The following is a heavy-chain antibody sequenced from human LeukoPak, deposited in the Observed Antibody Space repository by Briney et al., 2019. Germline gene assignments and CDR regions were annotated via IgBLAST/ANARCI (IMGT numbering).Heavy chain of an antibody. CDR3: ARGRLRIRVFGY. Sequence: RGSLRLSCAASGFTFSSYGMHWVRQAPGKGLEWVAVIWYDGSNKYYADSVKGRFTISRDNSKNTLYLQMNSLRAEDTAVYYCARGRLRIRVFGYWGQGTLVTVSS. V-gene: IGHV3-33*01. CDR1: GFTFSSYG. D-gene: IGHD4-17*01. CDR2: IWYDGSNK. J-gene: IGHJ4*02.